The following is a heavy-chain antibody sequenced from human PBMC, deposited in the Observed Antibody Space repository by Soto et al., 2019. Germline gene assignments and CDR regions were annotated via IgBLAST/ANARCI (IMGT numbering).Heavy chain of an antibody. D-gene: IGHD5-12*01. CDR2: IKQDGSEK. V-gene: IGHV3-7*01. CDR3: ARDSGYIQRGY. J-gene: IGHJ4*02. CDR1: GFTFSSYW. Sequence: PGESLKISCAASGFTFSSYWMSWVRQAPGKGLEWVANIKQDGSEKYYVDSVKGRFTISRDNAKNSLYLQMNSLRAEDTAVYYCARDSGYIQRGYWGQGTLVTVSS.